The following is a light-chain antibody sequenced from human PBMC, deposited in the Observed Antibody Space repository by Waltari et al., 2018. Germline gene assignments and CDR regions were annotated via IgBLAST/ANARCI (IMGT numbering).Light chain of an antibody. J-gene: IGLJ2*01. V-gene: IGLV7-43*01. CDR3: LLYYGALDWI. CDR1: TRAAPSGFH. Sequence: QTVVTNEPAVTVSPGGTVTLTCASSTRAAPSGFHPNWFQRKPGQAPRALIYSINQRHSWTPARFSGSLLGGKAALTLSGVQPEDEAVYYCLLYYGALDWIFGGGTNLTVL. CDR2: SIN.